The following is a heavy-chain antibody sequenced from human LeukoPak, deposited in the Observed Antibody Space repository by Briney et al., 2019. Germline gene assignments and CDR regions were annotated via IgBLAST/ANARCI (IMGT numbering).Heavy chain of an antibody. CDR1: GFTFSTFW. CDR2: IKEDGSEK. CDR3: ARGRGYPIWFFDY. Sequence: GGFPRLSCAASGFTFSTFWMSWVRQAPGKGLEWVANIKEDGSEKYYVDSVKGPFTISRGNAKNSLYLQMNSLRAEDTAVYYCARGRGYPIWFFDYWGQGSLVTVSS. J-gene: IGHJ4*02. V-gene: IGHV3-7*01. D-gene: IGHD3-3*01.